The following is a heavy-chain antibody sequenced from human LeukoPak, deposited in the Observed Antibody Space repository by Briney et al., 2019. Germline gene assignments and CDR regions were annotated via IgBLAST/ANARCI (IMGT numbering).Heavy chain of an antibody. CDR1: GGSISSYY. V-gene: IGHV4-59*01. CDR3: ASGYGSGSYRDAFDI. Sequence: SETLSLTCTVSGGSISSYYWSWLRQPPGKGLEWIGYIYYSGSTNYNPSLKSRVTISVDTSKNQFSLKLSSVTAADTAVYYCASGYGSGSYRDAFDIWGQGTMVTVSS. CDR2: IYYSGST. D-gene: IGHD3-10*01. J-gene: IGHJ3*02.